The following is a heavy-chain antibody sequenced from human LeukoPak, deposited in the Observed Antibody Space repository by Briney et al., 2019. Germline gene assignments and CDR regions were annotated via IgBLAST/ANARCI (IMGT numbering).Heavy chain of an antibody. CDR1: GYTFTSYY. V-gene: IGHV1-46*01. J-gene: IGHJ4*02. CDR2: INPSGGST. CDR3: ARAGAAGRRFDY. Sequence: ASVTVSCKASGYTFTSYYMHWARQAPGQGLEWMGIINPSGGSTSYAQKFQGRVTMTRDTSTSTVYMELSSLRSEDTAVYYCARAGAAGRRFDYWGQGTLVTVSS. D-gene: IGHD6-13*01.